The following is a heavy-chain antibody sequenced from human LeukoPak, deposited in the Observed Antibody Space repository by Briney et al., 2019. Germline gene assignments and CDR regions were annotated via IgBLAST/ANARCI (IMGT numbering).Heavy chain of an antibody. CDR2: ISGSGGST. V-gene: IGHV3-23*01. D-gene: IGHD3-3*01. CDR1: GFTFSSYA. Sequence: PWGSLRLSCAASGFTFSSYAMSWVRQAPGKGLEWVSAISGSGGSTYYADSVKGRFTISRDNSKNTLYLQMNSLRAEDTAVYYCAKDREWGYYYMDVWGKGTTVTVSS. J-gene: IGHJ6*03. CDR3: AKDREWGYYYMDV.